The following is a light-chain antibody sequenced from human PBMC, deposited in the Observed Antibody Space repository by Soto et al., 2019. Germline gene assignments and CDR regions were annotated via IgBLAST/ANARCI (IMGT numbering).Light chain of an antibody. V-gene: IGKV3-20*01. Sequence: LTQSPGTLYLTQVEGATLSCPARQTVRNNDLAWYQQKPGQAPRLLIYDASSRATGIPDRFSGGGSGTDFTLTISRLEPEDFAVYYCQQFSSYPLTFGGGTKVDI. CDR2: DAS. J-gene: IGKJ4*01. CDR3: QQFSSYPLT. CDR1: QTVRNND.